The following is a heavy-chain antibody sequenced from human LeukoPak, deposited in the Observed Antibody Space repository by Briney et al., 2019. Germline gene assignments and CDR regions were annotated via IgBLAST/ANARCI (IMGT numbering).Heavy chain of an antibody. Sequence: SETLSLTCTVSGGSISSYYWSWIRQPPGKGLEWIGYIYYSGSTNYNPSLKSRVTISVDTSKNQFSLKLSSVTAADMAVYYCARGHIYCSGGSCYGDYYYGMDVWGQGTTVTVSS. CDR1: GGSISSYY. CDR2: IYYSGST. D-gene: IGHD2-15*01. CDR3: ARGHIYCSGGSCYGDYYYGMDV. V-gene: IGHV4-59*01. J-gene: IGHJ6*02.